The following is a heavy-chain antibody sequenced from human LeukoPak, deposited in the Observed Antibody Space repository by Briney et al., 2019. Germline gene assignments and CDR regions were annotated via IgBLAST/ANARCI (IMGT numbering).Heavy chain of an antibody. J-gene: IGHJ3*02. CDR2: IGTAGDT. CDR1: GFIFSSYD. CDR3: AKGAVCSGGSCYEGAFDI. D-gene: IGHD2-15*01. Sequence: GGSLRLSCAACGFIFSSYDMHWVRQATGKGLEWVSAIGTAGDTYYPDSVKGQFTISRENAKNSLYLQMNSLRAEDTAVYYCAKGAVCSGGSCYEGAFDIWGQGTMVTVSS. V-gene: IGHV3-13*03.